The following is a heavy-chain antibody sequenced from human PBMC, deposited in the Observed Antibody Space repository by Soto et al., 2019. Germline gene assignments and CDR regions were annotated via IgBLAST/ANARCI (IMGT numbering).Heavy chain of an antibody. CDR2: IYYSGST. CDR1: GGSISIYY. J-gene: IGHJ6*02. Sequence: PSETLSLTCTVSGGSISIYYWSWIRQPPGKGLEWIGYIYYSGSTNYNPSLKSRVTISVDTSKNQFSLKLSSVTAADTAVYYCARGIAVAGRSVYYYYYYGMDVWGQGTTVTVSS. V-gene: IGHV4-59*01. CDR3: ARGIAVAGRSVYYYYYYGMDV. D-gene: IGHD6-19*01.